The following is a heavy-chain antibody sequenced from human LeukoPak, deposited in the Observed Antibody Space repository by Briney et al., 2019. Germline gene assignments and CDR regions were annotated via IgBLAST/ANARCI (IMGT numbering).Heavy chain of an antibody. V-gene: IGHV3-30*03. J-gene: IGHJ4*02. Sequence: PGGSLRLSCAASGFTFSSYSMNWVRQAPGKGLEWVAVISYDGSNKYYADSVKGRFTISRDNSKNTLYLQMNSLRAEDTAVYYCARDPEGGDYYDSSGCLDYWGQGTLVTVSS. CDR2: ISYDGSNK. CDR1: GFTFSSYS. CDR3: ARDPEGGDYYDSSGCLDY. D-gene: IGHD3-22*01.